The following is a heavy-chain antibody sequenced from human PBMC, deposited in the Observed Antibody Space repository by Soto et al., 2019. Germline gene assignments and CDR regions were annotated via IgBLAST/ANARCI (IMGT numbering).Heavy chain of an antibody. CDR1: GFTFSSYG. CDR3: AKEVDRGLSSWYSLPRAGYFDY. V-gene: IGHV3-30*18. Sequence: GGSLRLSCAASGFTFSSYGMHWVRQAPGKGLEWVAVISYDGSNKYYADSVKGRFTISRDNSKNTLYLQMNSLRAEDTAVYYCAKEVDRGLSSWYSLPRAGYFDYWGQGT. CDR2: ISYDGSNK. J-gene: IGHJ4*02. D-gene: IGHD6-13*01.